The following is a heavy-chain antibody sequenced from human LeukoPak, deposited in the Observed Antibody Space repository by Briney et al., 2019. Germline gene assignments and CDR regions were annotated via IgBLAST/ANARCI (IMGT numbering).Heavy chain of an antibody. D-gene: IGHD3-10*01. CDR2: ISAYNGNT. CDR1: GYTFTSYG. CDR3: ARDYGSGSYYFNWFDP. J-gene: IGHJ5*02. Sequence: ASVKVSCKASGYTFTSYGISWVRQAPGQGLEWTGWISAYNGNTNYAQKLQGRVTMTTDTSTSTAYMELRSLRSDDTAVYYCARDYGSGSYYFNWFDPWGQGTLVTVSS. V-gene: IGHV1-18*01.